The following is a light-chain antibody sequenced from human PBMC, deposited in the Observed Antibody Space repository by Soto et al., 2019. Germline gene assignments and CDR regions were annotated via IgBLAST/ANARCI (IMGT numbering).Light chain of an antibody. J-gene: IGLJ1*01. Sequence: QSLLTQPASVSGSPGQSITISCTGTSNDVGGYNYVSWYQQHPGKAPKFMIYDVSNRPSGVSNRFSGSKSGNTASLTISGLQAEDEADYYCCSYTTSNTRQIVFGTGTKVTVL. CDR2: DVS. CDR3: CSYTTSNTRQIV. CDR1: SNDVGGYNY. V-gene: IGLV2-14*01.